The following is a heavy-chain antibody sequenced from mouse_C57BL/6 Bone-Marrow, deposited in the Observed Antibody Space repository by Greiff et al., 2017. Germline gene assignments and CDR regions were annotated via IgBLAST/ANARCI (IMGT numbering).Heavy chain of an antibody. CDR3: AAGYYCSSYY. CDR1: GYTFTSYD. CDR2: IYPRSGST. Sequence: LVESGPELVKPGASVKLSCKASGYTFTSYDINWVKQRPGQGLEWIGWIYPRSGSTTYNEKFKGKGTLTVDTSSSTAYMELHSLTSEDSAVYFCAAGYYCSSYYWGQGTTLTVSS. J-gene: IGHJ2*01. D-gene: IGHD1-1*01. V-gene: IGHV1-85*01.